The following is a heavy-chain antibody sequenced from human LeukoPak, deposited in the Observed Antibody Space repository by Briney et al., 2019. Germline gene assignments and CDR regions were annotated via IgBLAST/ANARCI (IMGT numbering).Heavy chain of an antibody. CDR3: ARLAYSSDS. J-gene: IGHJ4*02. Sequence: SETLSLTCTVSGGSISSYYWSWIRQPPGKGLEWIWYIYYSGSTNYNPSLKSRVTISVDTSKNQFSLKLSSVTAADTAVYYCARLAYSSDSWGQGTLVTVSS. CDR1: GGSISSYY. V-gene: IGHV4-59*01. D-gene: IGHD6-13*01. CDR2: IYYSGST.